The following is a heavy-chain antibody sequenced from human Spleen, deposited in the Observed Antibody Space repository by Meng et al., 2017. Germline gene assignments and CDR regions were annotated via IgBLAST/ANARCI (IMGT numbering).Heavy chain of an antibody. V-gene: IGHV4-4*02. CDR2: IYHSGST. D-gene: IGHD3-22*01. CDR3: ARVTGLITMIVVWYFDL. J-gene: IGHJ2*01. CDR1: GGSISSSNW. Sequence: QVQLQESGPGLVKPSGTLSLTCAVSGGSISSSNWWSWVRQPPGKGLERIGEIYHSGSTNYNPSLKSRVTISVDKSKNQFSLKLSSVTAADTAVYYCARVTGLITMIVVWYFDLWGRGTLVTVSS.